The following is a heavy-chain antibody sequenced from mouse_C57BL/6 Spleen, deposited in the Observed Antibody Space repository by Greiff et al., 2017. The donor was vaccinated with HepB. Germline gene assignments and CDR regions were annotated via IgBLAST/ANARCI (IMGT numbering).Heavy chain of an antibody. Sequence: QVQLKQSGAELAKPGASVKLSCKASGYTFTSYWMHWVKQRPGQGLEWIGYINPSSGYTKYNQKFKDKATLTADKSSSTAYMQLSSLTYEDSAVYYCIYYDYDRYFDVWGTGTTVTVSS. D-gene: IGHD2-4*01. CDR1: GYTFTSYW. J-gene: IGHJ1*03. CDR3: IYYDYDRYFDV. CDR2: INPSSGYT. V-gene: IGHV1-7*01.